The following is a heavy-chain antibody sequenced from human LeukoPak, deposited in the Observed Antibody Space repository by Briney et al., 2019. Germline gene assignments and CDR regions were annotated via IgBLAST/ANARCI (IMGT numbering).Heavy chain of an antibody. CDR3: ARRSGTPGSYYFDH. V-gene: IGHV4-34*01. CDR2: INHSGST. Sequence: PPETLSDTCAVYGGSFSGYYWSWIRQPPGKGLEWIGEINHSGSTNYNPSLMSRVTISVDTSKNQFSLKLSSVTAADTAVYYCARRSGTPGSYYFDHWGQRTLDSVSS. D-gene: IGHD1-26*01. CDR1: GGSFSGYY. J-gene: IGHJ4*02.